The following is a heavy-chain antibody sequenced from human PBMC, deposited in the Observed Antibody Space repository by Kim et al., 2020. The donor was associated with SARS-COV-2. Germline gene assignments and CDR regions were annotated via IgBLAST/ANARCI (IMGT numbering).Heavy chain of an antibody. V-gene: IGHV3-74*01. D-gene: IGHD2-15*01. Sequence: THREPGKGRFTVSRDNFKNTLYLQMNSLRVEDTAVYYCATDGVGNAYDLDYWGRGTLVTVSS. J-gene: IGHJ4*02. CDR3: ATDGVGNAYDLDY.